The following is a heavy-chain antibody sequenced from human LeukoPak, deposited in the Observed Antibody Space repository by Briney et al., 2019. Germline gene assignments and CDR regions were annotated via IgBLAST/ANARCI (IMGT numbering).Heavy chain of an antibody. J-gene: IGHJ4*02. V-gene: IGHV4-39*01. CDR3: ARQMAVAGEFDY. CDR1: GGSISSSSYY. Sequence: SETLSLTCTVSGGSISSSSYYWGWIRQPPGKGLEWIGSIYYSGSTYYNPSLKSRVTISVDTSKNQFSLKLSSVTAADTAVYYCARQMAVAGEFDYWGQGTLVTVSS. D-gene: IGHD6-19*01. CDR2: IYYSGST.